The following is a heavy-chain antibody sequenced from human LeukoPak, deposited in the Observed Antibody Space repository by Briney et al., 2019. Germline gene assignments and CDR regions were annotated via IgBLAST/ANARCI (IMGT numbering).Heavy chain of an antibody. CDR3: AKDAAGPEY. Sequence: GGSLRLSCVVSGLSFSSYSMTWVRQAPGKGLEWVSGISASGRDTWFPASVKGRFTISRDNSKNTLFLQMNSLRVEDTAIYYCAKDAAGPEYWGQGTLVTVSS. CDR2: ISASGRDT. D-gene: IGHD6-13*01. V-gene: IGHV3-23*01. CDR1: GLSFSSYS. J-gene: IGHJ4*02.